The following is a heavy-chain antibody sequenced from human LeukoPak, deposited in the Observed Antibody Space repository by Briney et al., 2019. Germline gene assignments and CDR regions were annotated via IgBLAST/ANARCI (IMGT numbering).Heavy chain of an antibody. CDR1: GVTFSNYW. Sequence: GGSLRLSCAASGVTFSNYWMSWVRQAPGKGLEWVANMKEDGSEKNYVDSVKGRFTISRDTAQDSVYLQMNSLRAEDTAVYYCARDRGYSNFDYWGQGTLVTVSS. CDR2: MKEDGSEK. D-gene: IGHD4-11*01. CDR3: ARDRGYSNFDY. J-gene: IGHJ4*02. V-gene: IGHV3-7*01.